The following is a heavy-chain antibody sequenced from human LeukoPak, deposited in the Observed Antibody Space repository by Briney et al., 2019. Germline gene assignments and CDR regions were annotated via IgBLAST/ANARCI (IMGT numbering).Heavy chain of an antibody. D-gene: IGHD6-19*01. CDR1: GFTLSVYS. Sequence: PGGSLRLSCAASGFTLSVYSMNWVRQAPGKGLGLVSCISTTSSYIYYADSVKGRFTISRDNAKNSLYLQMNSLRAEDTAVYYCARGLSSGWYYGPDYWGQGTLVTVSS. V-gene: IGHV3-21*01. J-gene: IGHJ4*02. CDR2: ISTTSSYI. CDR3: ARGLSSGWYYGPDY.